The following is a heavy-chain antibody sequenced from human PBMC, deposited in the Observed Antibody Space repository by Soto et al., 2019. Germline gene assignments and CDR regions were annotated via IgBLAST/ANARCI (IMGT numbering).Heavy chain of an antibody. Sequence: QVQLVQSGAEVKKPGSSVKVSCKASGGTFRTYTINWVRQAPGQGLEWMGRIIPMLGIAHYAQKFQGRVTITADKSTSTAYMALSSLRSEDTAVYYCARESAAGGRATGILVFETWGQGSLVTVSS. CDR1: GGTFRTYT. D-gene: IGHD3-3*02. CDR3: ARESAAGGRATGILVFET. J-gene: IGHJ5*01. CDR2: IIPMLGIA. V-gene: IGHV1-69*08.